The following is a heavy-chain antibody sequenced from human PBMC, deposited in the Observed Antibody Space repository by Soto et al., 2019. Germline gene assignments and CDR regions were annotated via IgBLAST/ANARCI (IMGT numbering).Heavy chain of an antibody. CDR1: GFTFSSYG. CDR3: AKGVAGDLNWFDP. Sequence: QVQLVESGGGVVQPGRSLRLSCAASGFTFSSYGMHWVRQAPGKGLEWVAVISHDGSNKYYADSVKGRFTISRDNSKNTLYLQMNSLRAEDTAVYYCAKGVAGDLNWFDPWGQGTLVTVSS. D-gene: IGHD6-19*01. CDR2: ISHDGSNK. V-gene: IGHV3-30*18. J-gene: IGHJ5*02.